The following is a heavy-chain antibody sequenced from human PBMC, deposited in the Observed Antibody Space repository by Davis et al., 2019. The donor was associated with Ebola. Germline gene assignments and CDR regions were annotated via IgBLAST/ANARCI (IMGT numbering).Heavy chain of an antibody. D-gene: IGHD1-26*01. CDR2: IRYDGKNE. CDR3: AKDPDGGSQGYFHF. CDR1: GFTFSSYR. J-gene: IGHJ4*02. Sequence: GESLKISCAASGFTFSSYRMSWVRQAPGKGLEWVAFIRYDGKNEYYADSVKGRFTISRDNSKNTLYLQMNSLRAEDTAVYYCAKDPDGGSQGYFHFWGQGTLVTVSS. V-gene: IGHV3-30*02.